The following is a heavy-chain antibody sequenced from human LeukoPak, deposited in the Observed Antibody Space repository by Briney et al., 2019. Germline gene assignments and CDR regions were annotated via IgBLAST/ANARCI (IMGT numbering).Heavy chain of an antibody. CDR2: INPHSSDT. D-gene: IGHD1-1*01. J-gene: IGHJ3*01. V-gene: IGHV1-2*02. Sequence: ASVRVSCKASGYTLTNYNMNWVRQAPGQGLEWMGWINPHSSDTKYAPNFRGRVTWTRDTSLNTTYMELSSLTSEDTAIYYCARAHQLGAFDFWGQGTLVTVSS. CDR1: GYTLTNYN. CDR3: ARAHQLGAFDF.